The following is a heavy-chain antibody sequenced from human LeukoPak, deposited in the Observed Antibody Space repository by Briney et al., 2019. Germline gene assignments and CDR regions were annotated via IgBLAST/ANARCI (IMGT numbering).Heavy chain of an antibody. CDR3: ARVLTGSSTLIDY. J-gene: IGHJ4*02. D-gene: IGHD2-2*01. CDR2: ISTTSAYI. V-gene: IGHV3-21*01. CDR1: GFTFSSYS. Sequence: GGSLRLSCTASGFTFSSYSMNWVRQAPGKGLEWVSSISTTSAYIYYADSVKGRFTISRDSARNSLYLRMNSLRAEDTAVYYCARVLTGSSTLIDYWGQGTLVTVSS.